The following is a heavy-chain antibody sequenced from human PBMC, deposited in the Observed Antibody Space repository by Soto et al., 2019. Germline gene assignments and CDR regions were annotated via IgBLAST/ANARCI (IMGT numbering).Heavy chain of an antibody. CDR2: IYWKGGNR. Sequence: PGGSLRLSCTMSGFNVDDYGMSWVRHVPGKGLEWVSGIYWKGGNRHYADSVKGRFTITRDNAKNSLYLQLDSLRAEDTALYYCVRSGDYRSGSYWYLFDYWGQGT. D-gene: IGHD3-10*01. J-gene: IGHJ4*02. CDR3: VRSGDYRSGSYWYLFDY. CDR1: GFNVDDYG. V-gene: IGHV3-20*04.